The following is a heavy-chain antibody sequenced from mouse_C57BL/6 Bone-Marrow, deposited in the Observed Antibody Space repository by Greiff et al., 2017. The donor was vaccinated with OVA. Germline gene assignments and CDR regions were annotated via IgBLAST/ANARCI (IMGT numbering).Heavy chain of an antibody. CDR3: AKHAYYSNYDWYFDV. V-gene: IGHV2-9*01. J-gene: IGHJ1*03. D-gene: IGHD2-5*01. CDR2: IGGGGST. CDR1: GFSLTSYG. Sequence: VKVVEPGPGLVAPSQSLSITCTASGFSLTSYGVDWVRQPPGKGLEWLGVIGGGGSTNYNSALMSRLSISKDNSKSQVFLKMNSLQTDDTAMYDCAKHAYYSNYDWYFDVWGTGTTVTVSS.